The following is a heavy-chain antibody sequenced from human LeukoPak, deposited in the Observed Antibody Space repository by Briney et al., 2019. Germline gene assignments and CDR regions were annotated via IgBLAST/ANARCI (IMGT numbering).Heavy chain of an antibody. CDR3: ARYGIVVVPAAIKRNWFDP. CDR1: GGSFSGYY. J-gene: IGHJ5*02. D-gene: IGHD2-2*01. V-gene: IGHV4-34*01. Sequence: PSETLSLTCAVYGGSFSGYYWSWIRQPPGKGLEWIGEINHSGSTNYNPSLKSRVTISVDTSKNQFSLKLSSVTAADTAVYYCARYGIVVVPAAIKRNWFDPWGQGTVVTVSS. CDR2: INHSGST.